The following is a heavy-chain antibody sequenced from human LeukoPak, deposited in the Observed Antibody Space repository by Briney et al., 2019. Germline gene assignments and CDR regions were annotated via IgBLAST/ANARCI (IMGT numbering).Heavy chain of an antibody. J-gene: IGHJ5*02. CDR2: INPNSGGT. Sequence: ASMKVSCKASGYTFTGYYMHWVRQAPGQGLEWMGWINPNSGGTNYAQKFQGRVTMTRDTSISTAYMELSRLRSDDTAVYYCARGIAAAGPFDPWAQGTLVTVSS. CDR1: GYTFTGYY. CDR3: ARGIAAAGPFDP. V-gene: IGHV1-2*02. D-gene: IGHD6-13*01.